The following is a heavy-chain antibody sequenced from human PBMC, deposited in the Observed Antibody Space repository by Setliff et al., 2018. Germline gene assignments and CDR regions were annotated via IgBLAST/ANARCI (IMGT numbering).Heavy chain of an antibody. J-gene: IGHJ4*02. CDR1: GYSFISYG. V-gene: IGHV1-18*01. D-gene: IGHD3-10*01. Sequence: ASVKVSCKASGYSFISYGISWVRQAPGQGLEWMGWIRNYNANINYTENVQGRVTMTTEISTSTAYMELRGLTPDATAVYYCARESDYYGSGNFYVPDHWGQGTLVTVSS. CDR2: IRNYNANI. CDR3: ARESDYYGSGNFYVPDH.